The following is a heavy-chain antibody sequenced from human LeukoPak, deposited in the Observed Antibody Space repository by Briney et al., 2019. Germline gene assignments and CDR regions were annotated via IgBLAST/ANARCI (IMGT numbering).Heavy chain of an antibody. CDR1: GYTFTAYY. CDR3: ASGGYDFWSGWNRYNWFDP. CDR2: INPNSGGT. J-gene: IGHJ5*02. Sequence: ASVKVSCKASGYTFTAYYIHWVRQAPGQGLEWMGRINPNSGGTNYAQKFQGRVTMTRDTSISTAYLELSRLRSDDTAVYYCASGGYDFWSGWNRYNWFDPWGQGTLVTVSS. V-gene: IGHV1-2*06. D-gene: IGHD3-3*01.